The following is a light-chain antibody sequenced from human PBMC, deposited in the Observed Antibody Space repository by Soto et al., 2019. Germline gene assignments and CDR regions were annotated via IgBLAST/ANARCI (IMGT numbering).Light chain of an antibody. Sequence: EIVVTQSPATLSVSPGERDTLSCRASQSVDNKLAWYQQKPGQAPRLLIYYASTRATGVPARFSGSGSGTEFTLTISSLQSEDFAVYYGQHHNDWVKAFGQGTKFEL. J-gene: IGKJ2*01. CDR2: YAS. V-gene: IGKV3D-15*01. CDR1: QSVDNK. CDR3: QHHNDWVKA.